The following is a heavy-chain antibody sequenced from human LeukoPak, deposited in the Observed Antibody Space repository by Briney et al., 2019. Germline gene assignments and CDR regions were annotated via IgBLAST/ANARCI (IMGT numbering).Heavy chain of an antibody. CDR3: AKGGRSSGWSDYFDY. CDR2: ISYDGSNK. V-gene: IGHV3-30*18. Sequence: GRSLRLSCAASGFTFSSYGMHWVRQAPGKGLEWVAVISYDGSNKYYADSVKGRFTISRDNSKNTLYLQMNSLRAEDTAVYYCAKGGRSSGWSDYFDYWGQGTLVTVSS. CDR1: GFTFSSYG. J-gene: IGHJ4*02. D-gene: IGHD6-19*01.